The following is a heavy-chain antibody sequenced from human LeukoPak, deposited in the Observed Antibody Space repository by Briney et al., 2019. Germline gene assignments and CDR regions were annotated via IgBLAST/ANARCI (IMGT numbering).Heavy chain of an antibody. CDR1: GIAFNVFA. J-gene: IGHJ4*02. V-gene: IGHV3-23*01. Sequence: GGSLRLSCAAPGIAFNVFAMSWVRQAPGRGVQWVSGINGPGDITHYADFVKGRFTVSRDNVQNTLYLQMNNARGDDTATYFCAGAHVWSGYGIDYWGQGVLVT. CDR2: INGPGDIT. CDR3: AGAHVWSGYGIDY. D-gene: IGHD3-3*02.